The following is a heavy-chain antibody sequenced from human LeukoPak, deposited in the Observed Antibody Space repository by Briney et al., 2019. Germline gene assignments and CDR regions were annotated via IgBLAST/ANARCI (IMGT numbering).Heavy chain of an antibody. CDR2: IRYDGSNK. D-gene: IGHD6-13*01. CDR3: AKDESSSAAGSY. CDR1: GFTFSSYG. Sequence: PGGSLRLSCAASGFTFSSYGMHWVRQAPGKGLEWVAFIRYDGSNKYYADSVKGRFTISRDNSKNTLYLQMNSLRAEDTAVYYCAKDESSSAAGSYWGQGTLVTVSS. J-gene: IGHJ4*02. V-gene: IGHV3-30*02.